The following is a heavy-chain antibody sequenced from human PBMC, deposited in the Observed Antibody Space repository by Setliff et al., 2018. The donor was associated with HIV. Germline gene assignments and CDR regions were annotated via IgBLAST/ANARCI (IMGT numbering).Heavy chain of an antibody. CDR2: FNPNNAAS. CDR3: AREGSPIYYFDY. CDR1: GYTLTGHY. D-gene: IGHD3-10*01. Sequence: ASVKVSCKASGYTLTGHYMHWVRQAPGQGLEWMGYFNPNNAASKFAQKFQGRVTMTRDTSTSTAYMELTSLTSDDTAVYYCAREGSPIYYFDYWSQGTWSPSPQ. V-gene: IGHV1-2*02. J-gene: IGHJ4*02.